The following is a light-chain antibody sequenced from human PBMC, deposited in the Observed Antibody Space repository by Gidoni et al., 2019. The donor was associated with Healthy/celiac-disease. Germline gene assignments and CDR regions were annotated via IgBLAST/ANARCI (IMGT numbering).Light chain of an antibody. Sequence: IHMTQSPSTLSASVGASVTITCRASQSISSWLAWYQQKPGKAPKLLIYKASSLESGVPSRFSGSGSGTEFTLTISSLQPDDFATYYCQQYNSYTYTFGQGTKLEIK. V-gene: IGKV1-5*03. CDR2: KAS. J-gene: IGKJ2*01. CDR1: QSISSW. CDR3: QQYNSYTYT.